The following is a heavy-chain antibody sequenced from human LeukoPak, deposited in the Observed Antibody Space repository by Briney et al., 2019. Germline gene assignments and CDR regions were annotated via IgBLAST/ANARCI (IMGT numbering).Heavy chain of an antibody. CDR3: ARGLLWFYYYYMDV. V-gene: IGHV1-69*06. CDR1: GGTFSSYA. D-gene: IGHD3-10*01. J-gene: IGHJ6*03. Sequence: SVKVSCKASGGTFSSYAISWVRQAPGQGLEWMGGIIPIFGTANYAQKFQGRVTITADKSTSTAYMELSSLRSEDTAVYYCARGLLWFYYYYMDVWGKGTTVTVSS. CDR2: IIPIFGTA.